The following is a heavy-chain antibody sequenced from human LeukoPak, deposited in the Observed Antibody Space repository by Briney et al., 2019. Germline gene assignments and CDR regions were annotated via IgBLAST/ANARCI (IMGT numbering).Heavy chain of an antibody. J-gene: IGHJ4*02. Sequence: GGSLRLPCAASGFTFSSYAMSWVRQAPGKGLGWVSAISGSGGSTYYADSVKGRFTISRDNSKNTLYLQMNSLRAEDTAVYYCAKVGPRYSYGPPYFDYWGQGTLVTVSS. D-gene: IGHD5-18*01. V-gene: IGHV3-23*01. CDR3: AKVGPRYSYGPPYFDY. CDR2: ISGSGGST. CDR1: GFTFSSYA.